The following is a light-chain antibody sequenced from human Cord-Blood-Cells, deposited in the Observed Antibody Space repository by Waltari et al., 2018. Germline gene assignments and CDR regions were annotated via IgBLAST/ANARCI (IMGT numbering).Light chain of an antibody. CDR1: QSVSSY. CDR2: DAS. CDR3: QQRSNWLT. V-gene: IGKV3-11*01. Sequence: IVLTQSPATLSSAPGERATLSGRASQSVSSYLAWYHQKPGQAPRLLIYDASNRATGIPARFSGSGSGTDFTLTISSLEPEDFAVYYCQQRSNWLTFGGGTKVEIK. J-gene: IGKJ4*01.